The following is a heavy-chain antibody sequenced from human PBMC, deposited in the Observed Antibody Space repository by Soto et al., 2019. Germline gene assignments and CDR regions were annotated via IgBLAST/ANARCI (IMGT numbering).Heavy chain of an antibody. CDR2: ISYDGSNK. V-gene: IGHV3-30*03. Sequence: GGSLRLSCAASGFTFSSYGMHWVRQAPGKGLEWVAVISYDGSNKYYADSVKGRFTISRDNSKNTLYLQMNSLRAEDSAVYYCTRDDRWAFDIWGQGTMVTVSS. CDR1: GFTFSSYG. D-gene: IGHD2-15*01. CDR3: TRDDRWAFDI. J-gene: IGHJ3*02.